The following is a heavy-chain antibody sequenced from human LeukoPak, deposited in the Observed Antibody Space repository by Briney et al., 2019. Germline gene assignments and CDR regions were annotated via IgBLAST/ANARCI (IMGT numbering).Heavy chain of an antibody. Sequence: PGGSLRLSCAASGFTFSSYDMHWVRQATGKGLEWVSAIGTAGDTDYPGSVKGRFTISRENAKNSLYLQMNSLRAGDTAVYYCARGAYDSSGPQGIDYWGQGTLVTVSS. V-gene: IGHV3-13*01. CDR2: IGTAGDT. D-gene: IGHD3-22*01. CDR3: ARGAYDSSGPQGIDY. CDR1: GFTFSSYD. J-gene: IGHJ4*02.